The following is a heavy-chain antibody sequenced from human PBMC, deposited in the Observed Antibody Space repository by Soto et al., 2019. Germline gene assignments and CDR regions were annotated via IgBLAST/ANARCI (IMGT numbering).Heavy chain of an antibody. CDR2: ISSNGVGT. J-gene: IGHJ6*03. CDR3: ARRARPDFYYMDV. V-gene: IGHV3-64*01. Sequence: ESGGGLAQPGGSLRLSCAASGFTLSGYAMDWVRQAPGKGLEYVSGISSNGVGTYYANSVQGGFTISRDNSKNTVYLQMGSLRPEDMAVYYCARRARPDFYYMDVWGKGTTVTVSS. CDR1: GFTLSGYA. D-gene: IGHD6-6*01.